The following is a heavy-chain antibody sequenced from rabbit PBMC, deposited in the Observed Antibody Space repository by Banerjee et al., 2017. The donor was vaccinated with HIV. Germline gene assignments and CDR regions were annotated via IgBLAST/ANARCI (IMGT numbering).Heavy chain of an antibody. CDR3: ARGGGL. Sequence: QEQLVESGGGLVQPGGSLKLSCKASGFDFSTYGVSWVRQAPGKGLEWIGIIYVGKGSTDYASWVNGRFTISSHNAQNTLYLQLNSLTAADTATYFCARGGGLWGQGTLVTVS. CDR2: IYVGKGST. CDR1: GFDFSTYG. J-gene: IGHJ4*01. V-gene: IGHV1S47*01.